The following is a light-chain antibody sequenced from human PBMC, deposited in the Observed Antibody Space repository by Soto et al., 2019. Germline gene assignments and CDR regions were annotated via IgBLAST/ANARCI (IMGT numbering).Light chain of an antibody. CDR3: QKYNTVPAT. V-gene: IGKV1-27*01. CDR2: SAS. J-gene: IGKJ5*01. CDR1: QGIGNS. Sequence: DIQMTQSPTSLSASVGDRVTITCRASQGIGNSLAWYQQKPGTVPKLLIYSASTLQSGVPSRFSGSGSGTDFTLTISSLQPEDVAAYYCQKYNTVPATFGQGTRLEIK.